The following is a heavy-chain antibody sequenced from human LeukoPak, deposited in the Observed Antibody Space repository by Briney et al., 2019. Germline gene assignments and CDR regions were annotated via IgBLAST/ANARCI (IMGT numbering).Heavy chain of an antibody. V-gene: IGHV4-30-4*01. CDR1: GGSITNGDYY. CDR2: FFYGGST. D-gene: IGHD5-18*01. Sequence: PSETLSLTCTVSGGSITNGDYYWSWVRQPPGKGLEWIGCFFYGGSTYYNPSLKSRVAISGDTAKNQFSLQLTSVTAADTAVYYCARTGFSYGSAGSWGQGTLVSVSA. CDR3: ARTGFSYGSAGS. J-gene: IGHJ5*02.